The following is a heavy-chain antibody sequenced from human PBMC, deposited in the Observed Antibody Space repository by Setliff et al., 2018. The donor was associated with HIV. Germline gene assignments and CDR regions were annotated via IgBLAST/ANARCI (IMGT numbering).Heavy chain of an antibody. CDR1: GYSFSNYW. CDR2: IHPGDSDT. CDR3: ARRGQPSPTLVVGSDYYFHYGMDA. V-gene: IGHV5-51*01. D-gene: IGHD3-22*01. J-gene: IGHJ6*02. Sequence: HGESLKISCQVFGYSFSNYWIGWVRQMPGKGLEWMGIIHPGDSDTRYSPSFQGQVTIPADKPTSTAYLQWSSLKASDTAMYYCARRGQPSPTLVVGSDYYFHYGMDAWGPGTTVTVSS.